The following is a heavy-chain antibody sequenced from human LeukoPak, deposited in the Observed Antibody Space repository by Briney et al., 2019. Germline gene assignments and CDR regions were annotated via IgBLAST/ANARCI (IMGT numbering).Heavy chain of an antibody. Sequence: ASVKVSCKASGYTFTSYGISWVRQAPGQGLEWMGWFSAYNGNTNYAQKLQGRVTMTTDTSTSTAYMELRSLRSDDTAVYYCARFGASSSWGYYFDYWGQGTLVTVSS. J-gene: IGHJ4*02. CDR3: ARFGASSSWGYYFDY. V-gene: IGHV1-18*01. D-gene: IGHD6-13*01. CDR1: GYTFTSYG. CDR2: FSAYNGNT.